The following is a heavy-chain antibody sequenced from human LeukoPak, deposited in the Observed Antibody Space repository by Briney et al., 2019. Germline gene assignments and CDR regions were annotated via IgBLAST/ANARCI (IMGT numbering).Heavy chain of an antibody. J-gene: IGHJ4*02. D-gene: IGHD3-22*01. CDR3: ARHYDSTAYSLDY. Sequence: RSGGSLRVSCAASGFTFSSYWMTWVRQAPGKGLEWVANIKQDGSQEFYLDSVKGRFTISRDNAKESLFPQMNSLRAEDTAVYYCARHYDSTAYSLDYWGQGTLVTVSS. CDR2: IKQDGSQE. V-gene: IGHV3-7*01. CDR1: GFTFSSYW.